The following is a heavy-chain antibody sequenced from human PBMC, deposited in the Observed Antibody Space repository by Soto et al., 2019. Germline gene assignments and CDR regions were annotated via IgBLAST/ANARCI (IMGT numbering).Heavy chain of an antibody. CDR1: GDTFSSDT. D-gene: IGHD2-2*01. Sequence: HVQLVQSGAEVKKPGSSVKVSCEASGDTFSSDTITWVRQAPGQGLEWMGRIIPFLSITNYAQKFQGRVTITADKSTSTAYMELSSLRSEDTAVYYCARGLAVYCYTPTCYQYLRHWGQGTLITVSS. J-gene: IGHJ1*01. CDR2: IIPFLSIT. V-gene: IGHV1-69*02. CDR3: ARGLAVYCYTPTCYQYLRH.